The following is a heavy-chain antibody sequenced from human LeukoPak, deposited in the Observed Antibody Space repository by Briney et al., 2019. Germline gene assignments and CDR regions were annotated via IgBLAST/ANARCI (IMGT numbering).Heavy chain of an antibody. CDR1: GGSFSGYY. Sequence: SETLSLTCAVYGGSFSGYYWSWIRQPPGKGLEWIGEINHSGSTNYNPSLKSRVTISVDTSKNQFSLKLSSVTAANTAVYYCARQFPPSSFWSGPYGMDVWGQGTTVTVSS. V-gene: IGHV4-34*01. CDR3: ARQFPPSSFWSGPYGMDV. CDR2: INHSGST. D-gene: IGHD3-3*01. J-gene: IGHJ6*02.